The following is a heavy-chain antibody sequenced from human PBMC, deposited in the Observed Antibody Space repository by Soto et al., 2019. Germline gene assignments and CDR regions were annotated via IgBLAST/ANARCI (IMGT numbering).Heavy chain of an antibody. Sequence: QVQLVQSGAEVKKPGSSVKVSCKASGGTFSSYAISWVRQAPGQGLEWMGGIIPIFGTANYAQKFQGRVTITADESTGTAYMELSSLRSEDTAVYYCARMGGMVVAATRFRFDPWGQGTLVTVSS. J-gene: IGHJ5*02. CDR2: IIPIFGTA. CDR3: ARMGGMVVAATRFRFDP. V-gene: IGHV1-69*01. D-gene: IGHD2-15*01. CDR1: GGTFSSYA.